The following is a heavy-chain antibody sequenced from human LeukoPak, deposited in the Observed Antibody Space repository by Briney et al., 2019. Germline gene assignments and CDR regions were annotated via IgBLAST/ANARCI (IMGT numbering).Heavy chain of an antibody. CDR2: IGGTGDTT. CDR1: GFTFSRSA. D-gene: IGHD2-2*01. Sequence: GGSLRLSCAAAGFTFSRSAMSWVRQAPGKGLEWVSGIGGTGDTTYYADSVKSRFIISRDNSKNTLFLQMNSLRAEDTAVYYCVKDRFSTSPSYFDYWGQGTLVAVSS. CDR3: VKDRFSTSPSYFDY. J-gene: IGHJ4*02. V-gene: IGHV3-23*01.